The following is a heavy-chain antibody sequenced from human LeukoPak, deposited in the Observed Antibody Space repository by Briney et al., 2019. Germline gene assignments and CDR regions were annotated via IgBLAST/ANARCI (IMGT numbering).Heavy chain of an antibody. D-gene: IGHD1-26*01. CDR3: ARDYLGGATTFDY. CDR1: GFTFSSYS. CDR2: ISRSSSYI. J-gene: IGHJ4*02. V-gene: IGHV3-21*01. Sequence: PGGSLRLSCAASGFTFSSYSMNWVRQAPGKGLEWVSSISRSSSYIYYADSVKGRFTISRDNAKNSLYLQMNSLRAEDTAVYYCARDYLGGATTFDYWGQGTLVTVSS.